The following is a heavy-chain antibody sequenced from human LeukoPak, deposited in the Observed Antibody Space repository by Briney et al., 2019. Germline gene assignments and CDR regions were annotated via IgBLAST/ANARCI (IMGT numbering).Heavy chain of an antibody. CDR2: IYPGDSDV. V-gene: IGHV5-51*01. J-gene: IGHJ4*02. Sequence: GESLKISCKGSGYSFSSYWIGWVRPMPGKGPGWMVMIYPGDSDVRYGPSFEGQVTISADKSNTTACLEWSSLKASDTAVYYCARRSSSGGYYFDYWGQGTLVTVCS. D-gene: IGHD3-16*01. CDR1: GYSFSSYW. CDR3: ARRSSSGGYYFDY.